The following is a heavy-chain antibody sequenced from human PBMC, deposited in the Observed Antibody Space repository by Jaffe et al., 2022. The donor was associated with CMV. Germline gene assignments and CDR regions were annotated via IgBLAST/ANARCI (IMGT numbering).Heavy chain of an antibody. CDR3: AGSQSGYDVKYYYYYMDV. CDR1: GFTFSSYS. J-gene: IGHJ6*03. D-gene: IGHD5-12*01. CDR2: ISSSSSYI. V-gene: IGHV3-21*01. Sequence: EVQLVESGGGLVKPGGSLRLSCAASGFTFSSYSMNWVRQAPGKGLEWVSSISSSSSYIYYADSVKGRFTISRDNAKNSLYLQMNSLRAEDTAVYYCAGSQSGYDVKYYYYYMDVWGKGTTVTVSS.